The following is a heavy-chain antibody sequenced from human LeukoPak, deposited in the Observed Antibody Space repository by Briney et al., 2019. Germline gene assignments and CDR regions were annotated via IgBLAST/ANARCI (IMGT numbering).Heavy chain of an antibody. V-gene: IGHV1-2*02. J-gene: IGHJ3*02. D-gene: IGHD3-22*01. CDR3: ARAGVWDYSDSSGYHDAAFDI. CDR2: INPSSGGT. Sequence: ASVKVSCKASGYTFTDYYMHWVRQAPGQGLEWMGWINPSSGGTNYAQKFQGRVTVTRDTSISTAYMDLSRLRSDDTAVYYCARAGVWDYSDSSGYHDAAFDIWGQGTMVTVSS. CDR1: GYTFTDYY.